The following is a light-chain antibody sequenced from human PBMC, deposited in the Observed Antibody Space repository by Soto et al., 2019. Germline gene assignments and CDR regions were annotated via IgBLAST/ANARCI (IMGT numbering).Light chain of an antibody. CDR2: RAS. J-gene: IGKJ1*01. CDR3: QQYHIYSWT. Sequence: DIQMTQSPSTLSASVGDRVTITCRASQDIGTWLAWYQQKPEKAPKVLIYRASHLESGVPSRFSASGSGTEFSLTINSQQADDFATYYCQQYHIYSWTFGQGTKVDIK. V-gene: IGKV1-5*03. CDR1: QDIGTW.